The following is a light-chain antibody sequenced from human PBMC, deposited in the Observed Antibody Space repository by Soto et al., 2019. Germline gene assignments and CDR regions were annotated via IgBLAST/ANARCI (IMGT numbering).Light chain of an antibody. CDR2: KAS. J-gene: IGKJ1*01. CDR3: QHYNSYSEA. V-gene: IGKV1-5*03. CDR1: QTISSW. Sequence: DIQMTHSPSTLSGSVGDRVTITCRASQTISSWLAWYQQKPGKAPKLLIYKASTLKSGVPSRFSGSGSGTEFTLTISSLKPDDFATYCCQHYNSYSEAFGQGTNVDNK.